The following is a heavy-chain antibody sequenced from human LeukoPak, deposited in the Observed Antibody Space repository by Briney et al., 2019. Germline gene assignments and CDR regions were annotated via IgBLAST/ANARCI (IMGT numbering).Heavy chain of an antibody. D-gene: IGHD6-6*01. Sequence: GGSLRLSCAASGSTFSSYAMHWVRQAPGKGLEWVAVISYDGSNKYYRDSVKGRFTISRDNSKNTLYLQLNSLRSEDTAVYSCARDTSIVDPAGYMDVWGKGTTVTVSS. CDR3: ARDTSIVDPAGYMDV. V-gene: IGHV3-30*04. J-gene: IGHJ6*03. CDR1: GSTFSSYA. CDR2: ISYDGSNK.